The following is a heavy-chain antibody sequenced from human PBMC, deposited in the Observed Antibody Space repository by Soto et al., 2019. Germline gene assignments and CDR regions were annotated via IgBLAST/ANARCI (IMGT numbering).Heavy chain of an antibody. CDR2: VFHTGST. D-gene: IGHD3-22*01. CDR3: ARGYYDTSGQSNTFDI. V-gene: IGHV4-59*01. CDR1: GASISSSY. J-gene: IGHJ3*02. Sequence: SETLSLTCTVSGASISSSYWSWIRQSPEKGLEWIAYVFHTGSTNYNPSLKSRVTASVDTSKNQFSLKLRSVTAADSAVYYCARGYYDTSGQSNTFDIWGQGTMVTVSS.